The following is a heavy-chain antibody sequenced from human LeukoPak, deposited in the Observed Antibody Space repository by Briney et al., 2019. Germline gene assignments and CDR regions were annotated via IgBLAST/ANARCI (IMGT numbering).Heavy chain of an antibody. J-gene: IGHJ4*02. CDR3: AIQTTASSSWSY. V-gene: IGHV3-30-3*01. Sequence: GGSLRLSCAASGFTFSSYAMHWVRQAPGKGLEWVAVISYDGSNKYYADSVKGRFTISRDNSKNTLYLQMNSLRAEDTAVYYCAIQTTASSSWSYWGQGTLVTVSS. CDR1: GFTFSSYA. CDR2: ISYDGSNK. D-gene: IGHD6-13*01.